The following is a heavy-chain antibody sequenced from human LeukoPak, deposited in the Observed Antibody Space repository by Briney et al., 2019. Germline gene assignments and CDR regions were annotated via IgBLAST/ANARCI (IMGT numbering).Heavy chain of an antibody. Sequence: PSETLSLTCTVSGGSISSGGYYWSWIRQHPGKGLEWIGYIYYSGSTYYNPSLKSRVTISVDTSKNQFSLKLSSVTAADTAVYYCARYCSSTSGDYYYYGMDVWGQGTTVTVSS. V-gene: IGHV4-31*03. J-gene: IGHJ6*02. CDR2: IYYSGST. D-gene: IGHD2-2*01. CDR1: GGSISSGGYY. CDR3: ARYCSSTSGDYYYYGMDV.